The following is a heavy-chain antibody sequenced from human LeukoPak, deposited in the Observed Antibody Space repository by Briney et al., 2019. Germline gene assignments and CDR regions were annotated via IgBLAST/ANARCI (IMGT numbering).Heavy chain of an antibody. CDR2: IVVGSGNT. D-gene: IGHD1-1*01. Sequence: SVKVSCKASGSTFSSSAMQWVRQARGQRLEWIGWIVVGSGNTSYARKFQERVTITRDMSTSTASMELSSLRSEDTAVYYCAAGTIRTGTGLWGQGTLVTVSS. CDR3: AAGTIRTGTGL. CDR1: GSTFSSSA. V-gene: IGHV1-58*02. J-gene: IGHJ4*02.